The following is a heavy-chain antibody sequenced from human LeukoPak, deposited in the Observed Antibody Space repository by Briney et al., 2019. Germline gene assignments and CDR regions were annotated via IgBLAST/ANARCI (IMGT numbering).Heavy chain of an antibody. Sequence: GGSLRLSCAASGFTFSTYGMHWVRQAPGKGLEWMAVISYDGSNKYYADSVKGRFTISRDNSKNTLYLQMNSLKAEDTAVYYCASVGIAAAGNYFDYWGQGTLVTVSS. CDR3: ASVGIAAAGNYFDY. CDR1: GFTFSTYG. V-gene: IGHV3-30*03. J-gene: IGHJ4*02. CDR2: ISYDGSNK. D-gene: IGHD6-13*01.